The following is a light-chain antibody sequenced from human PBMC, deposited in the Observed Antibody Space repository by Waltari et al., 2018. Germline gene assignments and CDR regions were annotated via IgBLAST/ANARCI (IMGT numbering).Light chain of an antibody. CDR3: QVWDTGHDYVV. CDR1: NIAPRR. CDR2: HDT. V-gene: IGLV3-21*02. Sequence: SYVLTQPPSVSVAPGQTATITCTGDNIAPRRVHWYQQKPGRAPVLVIYHDTGRPAGIPQRFSGVHSWNTVTLTITRVEAGDEADYFCQVWDTGHDYVVFGGGTKLTVL. J-gene: IGLJ3*02.